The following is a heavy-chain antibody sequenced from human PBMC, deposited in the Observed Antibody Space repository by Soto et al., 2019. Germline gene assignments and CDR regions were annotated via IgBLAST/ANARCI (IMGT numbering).Heavy chain of an antibody. V-gene: IGHV1-8*01. CDR3: ARARTNGVSYWYFDL. Sequence: ASVKVSCKASGYTFTSYDINWVRQATGQGLEWMGWMNPNSGNTGYAQKFQGRVTMTTDTSTSTAYMELRSLRSDDTAVYYCARARTNGVSYWYFDLWGRGTLVTVSS. J-gene: IGHJ2*01. CDR2: MNPNSGNT. D-gene: IGHD2-8*01. CDR1: GYTFTSYD.